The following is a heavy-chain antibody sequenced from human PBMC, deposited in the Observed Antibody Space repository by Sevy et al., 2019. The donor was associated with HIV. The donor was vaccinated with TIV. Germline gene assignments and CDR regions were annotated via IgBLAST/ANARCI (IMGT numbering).Heavy chain of an antibody. CDR3: ANSRGKYDDSSWLYYHYAVDV. Sequence: GGSLRLSCVASGLPFSRLGMHWVRQAPGRGLEWVAIISNDGSDKEYADSVKGRFTISRDNSKDMLYLQMNSLRLEDTAVYYCANSRGKYDDSSWLYYHYAVDVWGQGTTVTVSS. D-gene: IGHD3-22*01. J-gene: IGHJ6*02. CDR2: ISNDGSDK. V-gene: IGHV3-30*18. CDR1: GLPFSRLG.